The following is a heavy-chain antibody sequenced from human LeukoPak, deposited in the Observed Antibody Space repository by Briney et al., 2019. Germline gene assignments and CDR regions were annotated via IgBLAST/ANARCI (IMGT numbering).Heavy chain of an antibody. Sequence: ASVKVSCTASGYTFTSYGISWVRQAPGQGLEWMGWISAYNGNTNYAQKLQGRVTMTTDTSTSTAYMELRSLRSDDTAVYYCASTEYCGGDCYPTYFDYWGQGTLVTVSS. CDR1: GYTFTSYG. CDR3: ASTEYCGGDCYPTYFDY. J-gene: IGHJ4*02. V-gene: IGHV1-18*01. D-gene: IGHD2-21*02. CDR2: ISAYNGNT.